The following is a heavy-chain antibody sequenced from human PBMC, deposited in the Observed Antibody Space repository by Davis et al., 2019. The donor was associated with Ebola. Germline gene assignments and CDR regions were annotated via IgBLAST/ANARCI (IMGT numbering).Heavy chain of an antibody. Sequence: GGSLRLSCAASGFTFSTFWMHWVRQAPGKGLVWVSRINGDGSTTSYADSVKGRFTISRDNAKNTLYLQMDSLTAEDTAVYYCARVRSNILTGYHYWGQGTVVTVSS. J-gene: IGHJ4*02. CDR3: ARVRSNILTGYHY. CDR2: INGDGSTT. D-gene: IGHD3-9*01. CDR1: GFTFSTFW. V-gene: IGHV3-74*01.